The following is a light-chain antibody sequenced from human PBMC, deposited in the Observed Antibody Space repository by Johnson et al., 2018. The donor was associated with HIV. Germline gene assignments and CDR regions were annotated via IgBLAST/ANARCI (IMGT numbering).Light chain of an antibody. CDR3: GTWDSSLSVYV. CDR2: DNN. J-gene: IGLJ1*01. Sequence: QLVLTQPPSVSAAPGQKVTISCSGSSSNIGNNYVSWYQQLPGTAPKLLIYDNNKRPSGIPDRFSGSKSGPSATLGITGLQTGDEADYYCGTWDSSLSVYVFGTGTKVTVL. V-gene: IGLV1-51*01. CDR1: SSNIGNNY.